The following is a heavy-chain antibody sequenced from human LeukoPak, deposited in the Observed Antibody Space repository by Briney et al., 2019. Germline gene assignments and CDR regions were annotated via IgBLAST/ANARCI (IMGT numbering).Heavy chain of an antibody. CDR3: ARDLDD. CDR2: INPNSGGT. J-gene: IGHJ4*02. CDR1: GYTFTGYY. V-gene: IGHV1-2*02. Sequence: ASVKVSCKASGYTFTGYYMHWVGQAPGQGREWMGWINPNSGGTNYAQKFQGRVTMTSETYISTAYMELSRLRSDGKGVYYCARDLDDWGEGTLVTVSS.